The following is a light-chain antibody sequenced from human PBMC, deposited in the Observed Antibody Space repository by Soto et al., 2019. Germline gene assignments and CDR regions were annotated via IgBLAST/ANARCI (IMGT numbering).Light chain of an antibody. J-gene: IGKJ2*01. Sequence: DIQMTQSPSSLSASVGDRVTITCRASQSVRYYLNWYQQTPGKPPKLLIYASSTLQSGVPSRFSGSGSGTDFTLTISRLQPEDFATYYCQQSYSRGYTFGQGTKLEIK. CDR2: ASS. V-gene: IGKV1-39*01. CDR3: QQSYSRGYT. CDR1: QSVRYY.